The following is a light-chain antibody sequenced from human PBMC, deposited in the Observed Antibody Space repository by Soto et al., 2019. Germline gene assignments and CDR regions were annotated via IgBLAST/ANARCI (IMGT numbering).Light chain of an antibody. J-gene: IGKJ4*01. CDR3: QQVNSYPLT. CDR1: QDISNY. CDR2: ATS. V-gene: IGKV1-9*01. Sequence: DIQLTQSPSFLSASVGDRVTITCRASQDISNYLAWYQQKPGKAPKFLIYATSTFQSGFPSRFSGGGSGTDFTLTISSLQPEDFATYYCQQVNSYPLTFGGGTKVDIK.